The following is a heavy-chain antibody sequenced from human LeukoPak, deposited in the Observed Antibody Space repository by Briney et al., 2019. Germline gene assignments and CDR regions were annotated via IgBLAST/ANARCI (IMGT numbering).Heavy chain of an antibody. CDR1: GGSIGSYY. D-gene: IGHD3-16*01. CDR3: ARGGAAFDAFDI. CDR2: IYYSGST. Sequence: SETLSLTCTVSGGSIGSYYWSWIRQPPGKGLEWIGYIYYSGSTNYNPSLKSRVTISVDTSKNQFSPKLSSVTAADTAVYYCARGGAAFDAFDIWGQGTMVTVSS. J-gene: IGHJ3*02. V-gene: IGHV4-59*01.